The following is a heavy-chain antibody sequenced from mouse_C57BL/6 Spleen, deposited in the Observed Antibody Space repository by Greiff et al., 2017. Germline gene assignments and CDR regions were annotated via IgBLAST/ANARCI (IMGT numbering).Heavy chain of an antibody. J-gene: IGHJ2*01. D-gene: IGHD1-1*01. CDR1: GYTFTSYW. Sequence: QVQLQQPGAELVRPGSSVKLSCKASGYTFTSYWMHWVKQRPIQGLEWIGNIDSSDSETHYNQKFKDKATLTVDKSSSTAYMQLSSLTSEDSAVYYCARRGSSYDFDYWGQGTTLTVSS. V-gene: IGHV1-52*01. CDR2: IDSSDSET. CDR3: ARRGSSYDFDY.